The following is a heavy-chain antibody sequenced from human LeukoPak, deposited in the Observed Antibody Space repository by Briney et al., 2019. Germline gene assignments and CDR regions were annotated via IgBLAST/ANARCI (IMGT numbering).Heavy chain of an antibody. D-gene: IGHD5-18*01. V-gene: IGHV1-69*05. J-gene: IGHJ4*02. CDR3: ARGVSGYSYGRSTGFFDY. Sequence: SVKVSCKASGGTFSSYAISWVRQAPGQGLEWMGGIIPIFGTANYAQKFQGRVTITTDESTSTAYMELSRLRSEDTAVYYCARGVSGYSYGRSTGFFDYWGQGTLVTVSS. CDR1: GGTFSSYA. CDR2: IIPIFGTA.